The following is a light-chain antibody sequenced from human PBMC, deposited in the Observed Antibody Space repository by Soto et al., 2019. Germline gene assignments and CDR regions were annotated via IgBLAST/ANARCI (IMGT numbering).Light chain of an antibody. CDR3: QQYDKWPYT. CDR2: GAF. CDR1: QSVGSN. J-gene: IGKJ2*01. V-gene: IGKV3-15*01. Sequence: EIVLTQSPGTLSLSPGERATLSCRTSQSVGSNLAWYQQKPGQPPRLLIYGAFIRAPGFPVTFRGTGSGSEFTLTISSLQSEDGALYFCQQYDKWPYTFGQGTKVDIK.